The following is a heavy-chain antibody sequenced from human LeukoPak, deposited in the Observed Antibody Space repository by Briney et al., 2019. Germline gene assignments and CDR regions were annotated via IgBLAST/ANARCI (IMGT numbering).Heavy chain of an antibody. CDR2: IYTSGST. J-gene: IGHJ4*02. D-gene: IGHD1-26*01. CDR3: ARDGGEWELLDY. CDR1: GGSISSGSYY. Sequence: SQNLSLTCTVSGGSISSGSYYWSWIRQPAGKGLEWIGRIYTSGSTNYNPSLKSRVTISVDTSKNQFSLKLSSVTAADTAVYYCARDGGEWELLDYWGQGTLVTVSS. V-gene: IGHV4-61*02.